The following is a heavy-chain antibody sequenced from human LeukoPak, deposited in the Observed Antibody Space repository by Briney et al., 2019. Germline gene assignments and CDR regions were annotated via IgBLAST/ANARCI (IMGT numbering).Heavy chain of an antibody. V-gene: IGHV3-23*01. D-gene: IGHD6-19*01. Sequence: GGSLRLSCAASGFTFSSYAMSWVRQAPGKGLECVSTIGGRGDNTYYADSVKGRFTISRDNSKNTLYLQMNSLRAEDTAVYYCAKESYSSGWFFDYWGQGTLVTVSS. CDR1: GFTFSSYA. CDR2: IGGRGDNT. J-gene: IGHJ4*02. CDR3: AKESYSSGWFFDY.